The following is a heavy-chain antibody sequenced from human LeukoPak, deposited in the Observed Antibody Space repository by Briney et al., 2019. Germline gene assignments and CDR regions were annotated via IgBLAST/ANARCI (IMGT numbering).Heavy chain of an antibody. CDR2: ISDDGSKI. J-gene: IGHJ1*01. CDR3: TRNSGWYGLS. V-gene: IGHV3-30*03. Sequence: GGSLRLSCAASGFTFSSYGMHWVRQAPGKGLEWVAVISDDGSKIYYADSVKGRFTISRDNSNNTLFLHLNSLRGEDTAVYYCTRNSGWYGLSWGQGTLVTVSS. CDR1: GFTFSSYG. D-gene: IGHD6-19*01.